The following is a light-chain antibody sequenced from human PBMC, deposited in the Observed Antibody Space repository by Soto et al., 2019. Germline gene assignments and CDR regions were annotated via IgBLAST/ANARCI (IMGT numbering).Light chain of an antibody. Sequence: EIVLTQSPATLSLSPGERATLSCRASQSVSSYLAWYQQKPGQAPRLLIHDASSRATGIPARFSGSGSGTDFTLTISSLEPEDSAVYYCQQRSNWQVTFGGGTKVEIK. CDR3: QQRSNWQVT. J-gene: IGKJ4*01. V-gene: IGKV3-11*01. CDR1: QSVSSY. CDR2: DAS.